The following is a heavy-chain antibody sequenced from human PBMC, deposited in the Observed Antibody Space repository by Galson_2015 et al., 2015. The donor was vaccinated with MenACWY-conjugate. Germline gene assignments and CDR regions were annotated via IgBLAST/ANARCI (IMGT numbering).Heavy chain of an antibody. CDR3: AREFSAICRDAFDA. D-gene: IGHD3-3*01. CDR1: GARFSNSG. CDR2: IRYEGGKK. J-gene: IGHJ3*01. V-gene: IGHV3-33*01. Sequence: SLRLSCAASGARFSNSGMHWVRQAPGKGLEWVPVIRYEGGKKGYAVSVKGRFTISRDNSKNTLYLEMNSLGDEDPAVYYCAREFSAICRDAFDAWGQGTMVTVSS.